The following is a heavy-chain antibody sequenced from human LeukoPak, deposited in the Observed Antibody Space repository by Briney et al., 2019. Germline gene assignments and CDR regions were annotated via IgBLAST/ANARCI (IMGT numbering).Heavy chain of an antibody. CDR1: GDTITDFA. Sequence: GASVRLSCKVSGDTITDFAMHWVRQAPGKGLEWKGGFDPEHGETIYAQRFQGRVTMTEDTSTDTAYMELSRLTSEDTAVYYGTSVYYEEDAFDILVQGTIVTVSS. V-gene: IGHV1-24*01. J-gene: IGHJ3*02. D-gene: IGHD3-3*01. CDR2: FDPEHGET. CDR3: TSVYYEEDAFDI.